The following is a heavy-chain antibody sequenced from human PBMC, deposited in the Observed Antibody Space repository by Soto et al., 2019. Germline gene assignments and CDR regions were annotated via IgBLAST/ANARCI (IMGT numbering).Heavy chain of an antibody. D-gene: IGHD1-26*01. CDR3: ARRASR. CDR2: IHPSGQPI. CDR1: GFTFSSSE. Sequence: HPGGSLRLSCAVSGFTFSSSEMYWVRQAPGKGLEWISYIHPSGQPIFYADSVKGRFTISRDNANNSLFLQMNSLRAEDTAVYYCARRASRWGQGTMVTVSS. V-gene: IGHV3-48*03. J-gene: IGHJ3*01.